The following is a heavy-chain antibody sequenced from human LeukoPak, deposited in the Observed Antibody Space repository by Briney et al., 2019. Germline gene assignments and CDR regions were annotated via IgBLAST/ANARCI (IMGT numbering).Heavy chain of an antibody. D-gene: IGHD5-18*01. CDR2: INQAGSEK. V-gene: IGHV3-7*01. J-gene: IGHJ4*02. CDR1: GFTFSTYW. CDR3: ATDRSYGTPERFDY. Sequence: PGRSLRLSCVTSGFTFSTYWVTWVRQAPGKGLEWEANINQAGSEKYYVDSMKGRFIVSRDNAEHSLYLQMSSVRAEDTAEYCCATDRSYGTPERFDYWGQGTLVTVSS.